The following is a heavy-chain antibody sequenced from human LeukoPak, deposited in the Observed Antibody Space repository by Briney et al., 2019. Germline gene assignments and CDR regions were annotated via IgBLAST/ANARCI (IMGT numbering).Heavy chain of an antibody. V-gene: IGHV4-34*01. Sequence: SEALSLTCAVYGGSFSGYYWSWIRQPPGKGLEWIGEINHSGSTNYNPSLRSRVTISVDTSKNQFSLKLSSVTAADTAVYYCARGSGYYGSGSYYPRWGQGTLVTVSS. J-gene: IGHJ4*02. CDR3: ARGSGYYGSGSYYPR. D-gene: IGHD3-10*01. CDR1: GGSFSGYY. CDR2: INHSGST.